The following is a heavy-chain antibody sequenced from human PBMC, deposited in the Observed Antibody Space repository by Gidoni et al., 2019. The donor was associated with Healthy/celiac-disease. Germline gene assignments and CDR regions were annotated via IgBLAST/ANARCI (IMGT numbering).Heavy chain of an antibody. Sequence: QVQLVQSGAEVKKPGSSVKVSCKASGGTFSSYAISWVRQAPGQGLEWMGGIIPIFGTANYAQKFQGRVTITADESTSTAYMELSSLRSEDTAVYYCARGGGYYDSSGYYEGYFDYWGQGTLVTVSS. J-gene: IGHJ4*02. CDR1: GGTFSSYA. CDR3: ARGGGYYDSSGYYEGYFDY. V-gene: IGHV1-69*01. D-gene: IGHD3-22*01. CDR2: IIPIFGTA.